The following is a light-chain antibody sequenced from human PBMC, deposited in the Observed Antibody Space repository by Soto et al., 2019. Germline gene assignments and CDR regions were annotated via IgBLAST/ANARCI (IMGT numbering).Light chain of an antibody. V-gene: IGLV2-14*01. CDR2: QVT. CDR3: TRFSSSTXLYV. Sequence: QSSLAQPASVSGSLGQSITISCTGTTRDISGYNYISWYQQLPGKAPKLMIYQVTIRPSGISNRFSGSKSGNTASLTISGLQDEAEDDYYCTRFSSSTXLYVVGTGTKVXV. J-gene: IGLJ1*01. CDR1: TRDISGYNY.